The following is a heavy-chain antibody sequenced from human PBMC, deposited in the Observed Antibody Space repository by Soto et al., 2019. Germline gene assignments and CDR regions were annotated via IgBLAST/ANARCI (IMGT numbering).Heavy chain of an antibody. CDR3: AKDTYYYDSSGYYTFDC. CDR2: ISYDGSNQ. CDR1: GFTFSSYG. V-gene: IGHV3-30*18. J-gene: IGHJ4*02. Sequence: QVQLVESGGGVVQPGTSLRLSCAVSGFTFSSYGMHWVRQAPGKGLEWVAHISYDGSNQHYVDSVKGRFTISRDNSKNTVYLQMNSLRAEESAVYYCAKDTYYYDSSGYYTFDCWGQGTLVTVSS. D-gene: IGHD3-22*01.